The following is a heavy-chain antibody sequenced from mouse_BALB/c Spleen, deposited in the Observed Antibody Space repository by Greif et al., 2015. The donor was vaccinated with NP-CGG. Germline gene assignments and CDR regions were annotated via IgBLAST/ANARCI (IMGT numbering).Heavy chain of an antibody. J-gene: IGHJ2*01. CDR1: GYAFTNYL. V-gene: IGHV1-54*01. CDR2: INPGSGGT. D-gene: IGHD2-1*01. CDR3: ARSPDLLWSLFDY. Sequence: QVQLQQSGAELVRPGTSVKVSCKASGYAFTNYLIEWVKQRPGQGLEWIGVINPGSGGTNYNEKFKGKATLTADKSSSTAYMQLSSLTSDDSAVYFCARSPDLLWSLFDYWGQGTTLTVSS.